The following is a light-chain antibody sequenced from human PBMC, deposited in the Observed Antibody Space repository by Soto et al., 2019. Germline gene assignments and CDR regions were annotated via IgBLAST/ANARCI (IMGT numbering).Light chain of an antibody. CDR3: CSYAGSRNFV. CDR2: EGS. CDR1: SSDVGSYNL. J-gene: IGLJ2*01. V-gene: IGLV2-23*01. Sequence: QSALTQPASVSGSPGQSITISCTGTSSDVGSYNLVSWYQQHPGKAPKLMIYEGSKRHSGVSNRFSGSKSGNTASLTISGLQAEDEADYYCCSYAGSRNFVFGGGTKGTVL.